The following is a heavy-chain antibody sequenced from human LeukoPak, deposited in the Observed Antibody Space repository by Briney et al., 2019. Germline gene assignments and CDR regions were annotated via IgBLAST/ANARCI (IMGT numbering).Heavy chain of an antibody. D-gene: IGHD3-22*01. CDR1: GFTFSSYG. CDR3: ASVIGGNYYDSKDAFDI. CDR2: ISGSGGST. J-gene: IGHJ3*02. V-gene: IGHV3-23*01. Sequence: PGGSLRLSCAASGFTFSSYGMSWVRQAPGKGLEWVSAISGSGGSTYYADSVKGRFTISRDNSKNTLYLQMNSLRAEDTAVYYCASVIGGNYYDSKDAFDIWGQGTMVTVSS.